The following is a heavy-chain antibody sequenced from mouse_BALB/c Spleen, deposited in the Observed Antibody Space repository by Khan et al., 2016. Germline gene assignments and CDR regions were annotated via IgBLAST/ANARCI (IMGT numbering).Heavy chain of an antibody. V-gene: IGHV1-9*01. CDR1: GYTFSRYW. CDR3: ARGAY. CDR2: ILPGSGST. J-gene: IGHJ3*01. Sequence: VQLQESGAELMKPGASVKISCKATGYTFSRYWIEWVKERPGHGLEWIGEILPGSGSTNYNEKFKGKATFTAETSSNTAYIQLSSLTSEDSAVDYGARGAYWGQGTLVTVSA.